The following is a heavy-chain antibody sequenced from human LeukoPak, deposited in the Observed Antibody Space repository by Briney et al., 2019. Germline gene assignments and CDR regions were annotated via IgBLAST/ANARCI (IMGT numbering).Heavy chain of an antibody. Sequence: GESLRISCKGSGYSFTSYWIGWVRQMPGKGLEWMGIIYPGDSDTRCSPSFQGQVTISADKSISTAYLQWSSLKASDTAMYYCARLDLWFGESSPDAFDIWGQGTMVTVSS. D-gene: IGHD3-10*01. CDR1: GYSFTSYW. CDR3: ARLDLWFGESSPDAFDI. J-gene: IGHJ3*02. V-gene: IGHV5-51*01. CDR2: IYPGDSDT.